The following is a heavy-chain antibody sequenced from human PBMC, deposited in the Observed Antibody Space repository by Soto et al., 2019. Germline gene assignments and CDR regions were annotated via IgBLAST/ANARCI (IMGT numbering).Heavy chain of an antibody. CDR3: ASVTFGGVVLAH. Sequence: PSEPLSVRCTVSSAKIRDYYWSWIRQPPGKGLEWIGYIYFNGNTNYNPSLKRRVTISIDTSKKQISLNLTSVTDADTAVYYCASVTFGGVVLAHWGQGTLVTVSS. J-gene: IGHJ4*02. D-gene: IGHD3-16*01. CDR2: IYFNGNT. CDR1: SAKIRDYY. V-gene: IGHV4-59*01.